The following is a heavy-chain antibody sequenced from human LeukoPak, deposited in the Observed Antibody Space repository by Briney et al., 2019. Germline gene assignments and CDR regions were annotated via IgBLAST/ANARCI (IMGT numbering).Heavy chain of an antibody. CDR3: ARDLAGPPQEAFDI. Sequence: AGGSLRLSCAASGFTFSSYWMNWVRQAPGKGQEWVANIKKDGSERYYVDSVKGRFTISRDNTKKSLYLQMNTLRAEDTAVYYCARDLAGPPQEAFDIWGQGTMVTVSS. CDR2: IKKDGSER. J-gene: IGHJ3*02. V-gene: IGHV3-7*01. CDR1: GFTFSSYW.